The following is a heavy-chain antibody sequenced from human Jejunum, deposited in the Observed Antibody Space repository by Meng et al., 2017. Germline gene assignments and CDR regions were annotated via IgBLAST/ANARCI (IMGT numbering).Heavy chain of an antibody. V-gene: IGHV3-23*01. Sequence: GESLKISCAASGFSLASFCVGWVRQAPGKGLQWVSIVKGSGNTKYYADSVKGRFTISKDNAKNTLFLQMNNVRADDTAIYYCARDMERLKSGGPYQFDYWGQGTLVTVSS. CDR1: GFSLASFC. D-gene: IGHD1-26*01. CDR3: ARDMERLKSGGPYQFDY. J-gene: IGHJ4*02. CDR2: VKGSGNTK.